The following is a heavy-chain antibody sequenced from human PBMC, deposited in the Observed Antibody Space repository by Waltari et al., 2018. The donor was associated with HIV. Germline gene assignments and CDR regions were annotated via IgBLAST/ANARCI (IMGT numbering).Heavy chain of an antibody. J-gene: IGHJ4*02. Sequence: QLQLQESGPGLVKPSETLSLTCTVSGGSISSSSSYWGWIRQPPGKGLEWIGSIYYSGGTYYNPSLKSRVTISVDTSKNQFSLKLSSVTAADKAVYYCAREDGVRRPDYWGQGTLVTVSS. D-gene: IGHD3-10*01. CDR2: IYYSGGT. CDR1: GGSISSSSSY. CDR3: AREDGVRRPDY. V-gene: IGHV4-39*01.